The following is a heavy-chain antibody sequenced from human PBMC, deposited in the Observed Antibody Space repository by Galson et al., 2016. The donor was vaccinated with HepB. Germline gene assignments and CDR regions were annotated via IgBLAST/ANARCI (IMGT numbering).Heavy chain of an antibody. CDR3: AREERYCSGASCHEPAHGMDG. D-gene: IGHD2-2*01. Sequence: CKASGYTFTSYGITWVRQAPGQGLEWMGWISGYNGNTNYAHKLQGRVTMTRDTSTSTAYMELRSLTSDDTAVYYCAREERYCSGASCHEPAHGMDGWGQGTTVTGS. CDR1: GYTFTSYG. V-gene: IGHV1-18*01. CDR2: ISGYNGNT. J-gene: IGHJ6*02.